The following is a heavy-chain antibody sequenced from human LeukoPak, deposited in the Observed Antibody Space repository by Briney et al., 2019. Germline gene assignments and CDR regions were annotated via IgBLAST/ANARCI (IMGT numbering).Heavy chain of an antibody. CDR2: IIPILGIA. D-gene: IGHD6-13*01. CDR1: GGTFSSYV. J-gene: IGHJ4*02. CDR3: ARDLEGYSSSWYGY. Sequence: GASVKVSCKASGGTFSSYVISWVRQAPGQGLEWMGRIIPILGIANYAQKFQGRVTITADKSTSTAYMELSSLRSEDTAVYYCARDLEGYSSSWYGYWGQGTLVTVSS. V-gene: IGHV1-69*04.